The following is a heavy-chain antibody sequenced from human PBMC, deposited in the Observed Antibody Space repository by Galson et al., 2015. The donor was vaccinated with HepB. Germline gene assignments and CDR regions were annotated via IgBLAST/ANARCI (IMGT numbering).Heavy chain of an antibody. CDR2: IIPIFGTA. CDR3: ARDQGNDDNWNYQPLGYYYYGMDV. J-gene: IGHJ6*02. CDR1: GGTFSSYA. V-gene: IGHV1-69*06. D-gene: IGHD1-7*01. Sequence: SVKVSCKASGGTFSSYAISWVRQAPGQGLEWMGGIIPIFGTANYAQKFQGRVTITADKSTSTAYMELSSLRSEDTAVYYCARDQGNDDNWNYQPLGYYYYGMDVWGQGTTVTVSS.